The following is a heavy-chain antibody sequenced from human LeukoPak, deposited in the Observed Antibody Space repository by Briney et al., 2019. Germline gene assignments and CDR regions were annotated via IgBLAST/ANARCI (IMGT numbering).Heavy chain of an antibody. D-gene: IGHD3-16*01. Sequence: SVKVSCKPSGGTFSGQAVSWVRQAPGQGLEWMGRIFPIFGSTDYSQKFQGRVTITTDEPATIVYMELSSLRSDDTAVYYCARGVRSHFYDYSGLYYYYLDLWGKGTTVTVSS. CDR3: ARGVRSHFYDYSGLYYYYLDL. V-gene: IGHV1-69*05. J-gene: IGHJ6*03. CDR2: IFPIFGST. CDR1: GGTFSGQA.